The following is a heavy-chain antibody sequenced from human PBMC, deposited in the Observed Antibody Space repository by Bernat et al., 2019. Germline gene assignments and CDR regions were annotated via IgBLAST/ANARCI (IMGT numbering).Heavy chain of an antibody. D-gene: IGHD3-10*01. J-gene: IGHJ5*02. CDR1: GYTFTSYG. CDR3: ARVTPHSDAITMVRGDLRFDP. CDR2: ISAYNGNT. V-gene: IGHV1-18*01. Sequence: QVQLVQSGAEVKKPGASVKVSCKASGYTFTSYGISWVRQAPGQGLEWMGWISAYNGNTNYAQKLQGRVTMTTDTSTSTAYMELRSLRSDDTAVYYCARVTPHSDAITMVRGDLRFDPWGQGTLVTVSS.